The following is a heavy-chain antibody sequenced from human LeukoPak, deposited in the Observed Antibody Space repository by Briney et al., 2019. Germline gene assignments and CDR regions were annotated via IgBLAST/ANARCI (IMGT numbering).Heavy chain of an antibody. CDR3: ARKHYGDYYYFDY. J-gene: IGHJ4*02. CDR1: GGTFSSYA. Sequence: GSSVRVSCKASGGTFSSYAISWVRQAPGQGLEWMGGIIPIFGTANYAQKFQGRVTITADESTSTAYMELSSLRSEDTAVYYCARKHYGDYYYFDYWGQGTLVTVSS. V-gene: IGHV1-69*01. CDR2: IIPIFGTA. D-gene: IGHD4-17*01.